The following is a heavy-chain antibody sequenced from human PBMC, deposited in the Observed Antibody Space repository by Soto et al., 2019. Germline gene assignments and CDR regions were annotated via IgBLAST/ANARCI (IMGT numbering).Heavy chain of an antibody. CDR1: GFTFSGYV. CDR3: ARERLGDYCFDY. Sequence: QVQLVEGGGGVVQPGRSLRLSCAASGFTFSGYVMHWVRQAPGKGLEWVAVIWHDGSNKHYADSVKGRFTISRDNSKNTLYLQMNSLSAEDTAVYYCARERLGDYCFDYWGQGTLVTVSS. D-gene: IGHD4-17*01. CDR2: IWHDGSNK. J-gene: IGHJ4*02. V-gene: IGHV3-33*01.